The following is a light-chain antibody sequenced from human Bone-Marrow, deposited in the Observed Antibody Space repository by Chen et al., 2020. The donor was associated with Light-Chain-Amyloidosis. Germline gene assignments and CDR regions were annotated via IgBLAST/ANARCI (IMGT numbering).Light chain of an antibody. CDR2: RNN. Sequence: SSELTQPPPVSVSPGQTASISCSGHVLPKQYVYWYQQKPGQAPVLVLYRNNERPSGIPERFSGSSPGSTVTLTIRGVQAEDEADYYCQSTNSRDTSYFFGGGTKVTVL. J-gene: IGLJ1*01. CDR3: QSTNSRDTSYF. V-gene: IGLV3-25*03. CDR1: VLPKQY.